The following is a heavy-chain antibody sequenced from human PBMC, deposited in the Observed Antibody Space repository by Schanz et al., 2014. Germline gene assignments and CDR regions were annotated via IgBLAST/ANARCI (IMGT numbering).Heavy chain of an antibody. CDR3: ARGGSGSHYRLDY. Sequence: EVQLVESGGGLIQPGGSLRLSCAASGFGFSSYSMNWVRQAPGKGLEWVSYISGSSRTIYYADSMKGRFTVSRDNAEKALYLQMSSRRAEDTGLYFCARGGSGSHYRLDYWGQGTLVTVSS. D-gene: IGHD1-26*01. CDR2: ISGSSRTI. J-gene: IGHJ4*02. V-gene: IGHV3-48*01. CDR1: GFGFSSYS.